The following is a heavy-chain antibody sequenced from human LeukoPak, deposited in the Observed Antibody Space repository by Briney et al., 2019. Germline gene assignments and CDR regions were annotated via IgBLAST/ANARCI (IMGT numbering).Heavy chain of an antibody. CDR3: ARLKVTAWDYYFDY. Sequence: PSETLSLTCTVSGVSISSNSYYWGWIRQPPGKGLEWIGSIYYSGSTYYNPSLKSRVTISVDTSKNQFSLKLSSVTAADTAVHYCARLKVTAWDYYFDYWGQGTLVTVSS. V-gene: IGHV4-39*01. CDR1: GVSISSNSYY. D-gene: IGHD1-26*01. CDR2: IYYSGST. J-gene: IGHJ4*02.